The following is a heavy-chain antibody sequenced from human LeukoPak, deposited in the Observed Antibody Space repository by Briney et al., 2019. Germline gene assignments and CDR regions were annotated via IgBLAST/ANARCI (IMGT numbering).Heavy chain of an antibody. V-gene: IGHV3-74*01. J-gene: IGHJ4*02. CDR1: GFTFSSYW. Sequence: GGSLRLSCAASGFTFSSYWMHWVRHAPGKGLGWVSRINSDGSSTSYADSVKGRFTISRDNAKHTLYLQMNSLRAEDTAVYYCARGRYGDYDSADYWGQGTLVTVSS. CDR3: ARGRYGDYDSADY. CDR2: INSDGSST. D-gene: IGHD4-17*01.